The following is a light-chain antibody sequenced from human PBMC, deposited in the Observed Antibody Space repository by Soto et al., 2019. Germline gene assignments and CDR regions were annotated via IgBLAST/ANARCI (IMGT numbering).Light chain of an antibody. Sequence: EIVMTQSPATLSVSPGERATLSCRASQSVSSNLAWYQQKPGQAPRLLIYGASTRATGIPARFSGSGSGTEFTLTISSLQSEDFATYYCLQSYSPPFTFGPGTKVDIK. J-gene: IGKJ3*01. V-gene: IGKV3-15*01. CDR3: LQSYSPPFT. CDR2: GAS. CDR1: QSVSSN.